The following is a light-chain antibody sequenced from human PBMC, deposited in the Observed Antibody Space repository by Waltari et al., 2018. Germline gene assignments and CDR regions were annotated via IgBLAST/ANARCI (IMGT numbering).Light chain of an antibody. V-gene: IGLV1-40*01. CDR3: QSYDSSLSAYVV. J-gene: IGLJ2*01. Sequence: QSVLTQPPSVSGAPGQRVTISCPGSSSNIGAGYDVHWYQQLPGTAPKLLIYGNSNRPSGVPDRFSGSKSGTSASLAITGLQAEDEADYYCQSYDSSLSAYVVFGGGTKLTVL. CDR1: SSNIGAGYD. CDR2: GNS.